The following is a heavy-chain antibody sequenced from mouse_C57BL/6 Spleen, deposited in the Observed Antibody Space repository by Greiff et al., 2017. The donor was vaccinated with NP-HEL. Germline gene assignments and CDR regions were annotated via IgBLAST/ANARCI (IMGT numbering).Heavy chain of an antibody. CDR2: INPSNGCT. D-gene: IGHD2-5*01. V-gene: IGHV1-53*01. Sequence: VQLQQPGTELVKPGASVKLSCKASGYTFTSYWMHWVKQRPGQGLEWIGNINPSNGCTTYNEKFKSKATLTVDKSSITAYMQLTSLTSEDSAVYYCARTYSKSWYFDVWGTGTTVTVSS. CDR1: GYTFTSYW. CDR3: ARTYSKSWYFDV. J-gene: IGHJ1*03.